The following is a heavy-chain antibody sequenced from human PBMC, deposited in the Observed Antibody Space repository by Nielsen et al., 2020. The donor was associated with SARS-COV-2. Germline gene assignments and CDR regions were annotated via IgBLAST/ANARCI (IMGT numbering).Heavy chain of an antibody. CDR2: ISAYNGNT. D-gene: IGHD6-13*01. J-gene: IGHJ3*02. CDR3: ARGLSSLAAEAFDI. CDR1: GYTFTSYG. V-gene: IGHV1-18*01. Sequence: ASVKVSCKASGYTFTSYGISWARQAPGQGLEWMGWISAYNGNTNYAQKLQGRVTMTTDTSTSTAYMELRSLRSDDTAVYYCARGLSSLAAEAFDIWGQGTMVTVSS.